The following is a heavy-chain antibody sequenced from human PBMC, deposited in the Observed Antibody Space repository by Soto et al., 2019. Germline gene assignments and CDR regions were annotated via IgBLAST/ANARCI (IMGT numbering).Heavy chain of an antibody. J-gene: IGHJ5*02. CDR3: ARDRYSYYDFWSGYFSGAFDP. Sequence: GGSLILSCAASGFTFSSYAMHWVRQAPGKGLEWVAVISYDGGNKYYADSVKGRFTISRDNSKNTLYLQMNSLRAEDTAVYYCARDRYSYYDFWSGYFSGAFDPWGQGTLVTVSS. CDR2: ISYDGGNK. D-gene: IGHD3-3*01. CDR1: GFTFSSYA. V-gene: IGHV3-30-3*01.